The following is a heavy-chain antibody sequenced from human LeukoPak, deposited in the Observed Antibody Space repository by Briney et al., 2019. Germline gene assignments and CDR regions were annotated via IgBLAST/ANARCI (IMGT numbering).Heavy chain of an antibody. V-gene: IGHV1-8*01. D-gene: IGHD6-6*01. CDR3: ARGRTMYSSSFDY. CDR1: GYTFTSYD. J-gene: IGHJ4*02. CDR2: MNPNSGNA. Sequence: ASVKVSCKASGYTFTSYDINWVRQATGQGLEWMGWMNPNSGNAGYAQKFQGRVTMTRNNSISTAYMELSSLRSEDTAVYYCARGRTMYSSSFDYWGQGTLVTVSS.